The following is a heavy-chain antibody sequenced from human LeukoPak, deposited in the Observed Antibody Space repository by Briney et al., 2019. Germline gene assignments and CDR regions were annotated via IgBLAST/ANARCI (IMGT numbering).Heavy chain of an antibody. V-gene: IGHV4-31*03. CDR1: GGSISSGGYY. Sequence: PSETLSLTCTVSGGSISSGGYYWSWIRQHPGKGLEWIGYIYYSGSTYYNPSLKSRVTISVDTSKNQFPLKLSSVTAADTAVYYCARLLKSGSFLFDPWGQGTLVTVSS. CDR3: ARLLKSGSFLFDP. D-gene: IGHD3-16*01. CDR2: IYYSGST. J-gene: IGHJ5*02.